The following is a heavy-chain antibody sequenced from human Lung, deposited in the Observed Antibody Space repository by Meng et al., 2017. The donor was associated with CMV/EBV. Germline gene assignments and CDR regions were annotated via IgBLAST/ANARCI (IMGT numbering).Heavy chain of an antibody. D-gene: IGHD7-27*01. CDR2: ITPSSGGT. V-gene: IGHV1-2*06. CDR3: VRANLGSADY. CDR1: GYTFTGYY. J-gene: IGHJ4*02. Sequence: QVQLVQSGAEVKKLGASVKVSCKASGYTFTGYYMHWLRQAPGQGLEWVGRITPSSGGTTYAQKFQGRVTMTRDTSISTAYMELSSLRSDDAAIYYCVRANLGSADYWGQGTLVTVSS.